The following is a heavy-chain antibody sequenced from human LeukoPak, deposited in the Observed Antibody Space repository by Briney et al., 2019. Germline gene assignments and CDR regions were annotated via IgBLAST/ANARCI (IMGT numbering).Heavy chain of an antibody. J-gene: IGHJ4*02. CDR3: ATDPSSYSSSWYG. V-gene: IGHV1-2*02. D-gene: IGHD6-13*01. Sequence: GASVKVSCKASGYTFTGYYMHWVRQAPGQGLEWMGWINPNSGGTNYAQKFQGRVTMTRDTSISTAFMELSRLRSDDTAVYYCATDPSSYSSSWYGWGQGTLVTVSS. CDR1: GYTFTGYY. CDR2: INPNSGGT.